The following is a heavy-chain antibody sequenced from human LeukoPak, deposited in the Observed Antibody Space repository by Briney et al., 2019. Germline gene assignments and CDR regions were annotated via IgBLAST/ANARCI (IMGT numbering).Heavy chain of an antibody. CDR2: IKEDGSDK. CDR3: AKGGGRFED. J-gene: IGHJ4*02. Sequence: GGSLRLSCAASGFTLSSYWMTWVRQAPGKGLEWVASIKEDGSDKSYVDSVKGRLTISRDSATNSLSLQMSSLRADDTAVYYCAKGGGRFEDWGQGTLVTVSS. CDR1: GFTLSSYW. D-gene: IGHD2-15*01. V-gene: IGHV3-7*05.